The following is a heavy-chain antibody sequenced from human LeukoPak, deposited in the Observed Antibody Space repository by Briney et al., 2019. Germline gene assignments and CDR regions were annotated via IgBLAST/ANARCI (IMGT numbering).Heavy chain of an antibody. Sequence: ASVTVSCKASGYTFTGYYMHWVRQAPGQGLEWMGWINPNSGGTNYAQKFQGRVTMTRDTSISTAYMELSRLRSDDTAVYYCARGFCGGDCFSYWFDPWGQGTLVTVSS. CDR3: ARGFCGGDCFSYWFDP. CDR1: GYTFTGYY. V-gene: IGHV1-2*02. D-gene: IGHD2-21*02. CDR2: INPNSGGT. J-gene: IGHJ5*02.